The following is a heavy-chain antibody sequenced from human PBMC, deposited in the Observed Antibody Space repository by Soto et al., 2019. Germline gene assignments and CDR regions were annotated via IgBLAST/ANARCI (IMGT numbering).Heavy chain of an antibody. CDR1: AGSISGNH. D-gene: IGHD2-21*01. V-gene: IGHV4-4*07. J-gene: IGHJ2*01. CDR3: ASSLRGFTCGDEYWYCDL. Sequence: QVQLQESGPGVVKASETLSLTCSVSAGSISGNHWSWIRQPAGKGLDWIGRIYTSGSTNYNPSLKSRVTMSMDTSKHQFSLKLSSVTAADTALYDCASSLRGFTCGDEYWYCDLWGRGSLVTVSS. CDR2: IYTSGST.